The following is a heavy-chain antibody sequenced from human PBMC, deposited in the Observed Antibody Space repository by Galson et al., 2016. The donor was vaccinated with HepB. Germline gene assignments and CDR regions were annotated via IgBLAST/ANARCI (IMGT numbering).Heavy chain of an antibody. J-gene: IGHJ3*02. CDR3: TREANDAFDI. Sequence: SLRLSCAASGFTLSKYHMHWVRQAPGKGLEWVALSFHGADYTYYPDSVKGRFTISRDNTKCTVYLHMNSLRDEDTAVYYCTREANDAFDIWGQGTMVTVSS. CDR1: GFTLSKYH. CDR2: SFHGADYT. V-gene: IGHV3-30-3*01.